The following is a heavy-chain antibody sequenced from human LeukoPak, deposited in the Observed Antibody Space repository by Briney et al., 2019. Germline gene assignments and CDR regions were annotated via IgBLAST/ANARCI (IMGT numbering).Heavy chain of an antibody. CDR3: AGISGWYGSVIDY. Sequence: GGSLRLSCAASGFTFSGYYMNWVRQAPGKGLEWVSYISTSSSTIYYADSVKGRFTISRDNAKNSLYLQMNSLRAEDTAVYYCAGISGWYGSVIDYWGQGTLVTVSS. V-gene: IGHV3-48*01. CDR1: GFTFSGYY. D-gene: IGHD6-19*01. J-gene: IGHJ4*02. CDR2: ISTSSSTI.